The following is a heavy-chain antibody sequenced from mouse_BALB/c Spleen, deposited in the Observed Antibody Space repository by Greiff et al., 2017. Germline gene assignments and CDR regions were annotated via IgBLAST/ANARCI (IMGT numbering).Heavy chain of an antibody. Sequence: EVQVVESGGGLVQPGGSLRLSCATSGFTFTDYYMSWVRQPPGKALEWLGFIRNKANGYTTEYSASVKGRFTISRDNSQSILYLQMNTLRAEDSATYYCARDIYPELYYAMDYWGQGTSVTVSS. V-gene: IGHV7-3*02. D-gene: IGHD2-1*01. CDR1: GFTFTDYY. CDR3: ARDIYPELYYAMDY. CDR2: IRNKANGYTT. J-gene: IGHJ4*01.